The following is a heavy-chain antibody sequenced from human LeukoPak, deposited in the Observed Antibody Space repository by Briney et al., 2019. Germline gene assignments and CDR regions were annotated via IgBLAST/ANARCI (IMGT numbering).Heavy chain of an antibody. CDR3: ARAYSSSWYSY. Sequence: ASVKVSCKASGYTFTGYYIHWVRQAPGQGLEWMGWIDPNSGGTNYAQKFQGRVTLTRDTSISTVYMELSRLRFDDTAVYYCARAYSSSWYSYWGQGTLVTVSS. J-gene: IGHJ4*02. V-gene: IGHV1-2*02. CDR1: GYTFTGYY. D-gene: IGHD6-13*01. CDR2: IDPNSGGT.